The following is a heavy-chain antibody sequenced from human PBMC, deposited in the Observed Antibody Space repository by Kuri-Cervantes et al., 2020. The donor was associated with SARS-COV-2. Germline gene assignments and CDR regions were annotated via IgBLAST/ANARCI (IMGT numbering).Heavy chain of an antibody. CDR2: ISSSSSYI. CDR1: GFTFSSYS. Sequence: GESLKISCAASGFTFSSYSMNWVRQAPGKGLEWVSSISSSSSYIYYADSVKGRFTISRDNAKNSLYLQMNSLRAEDTAVYYCTRHGEYDFWSGYYAYYYYYMDVWGKGTTVTVSS. V-gene: IGHV3-21*01. J-gene: IGHJ6*03. D-gene: IGHD3-3*01. CDR3: TRHGEYDFWSGYYAYYYYYMDV.